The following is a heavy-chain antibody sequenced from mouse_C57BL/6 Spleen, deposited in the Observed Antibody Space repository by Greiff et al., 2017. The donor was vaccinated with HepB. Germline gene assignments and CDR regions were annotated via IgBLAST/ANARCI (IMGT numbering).Heavy chain of an antibody. J-gene: IGHJ2*01. Sequence: QVTLKESGPGILQPSQSLSLTCSFSGFSLSTFGMGVGWIRQPAGKGLEWLAHIWWDDDKYYNPALKSRLTISKDTSKNQVFLKIANVDTADTATYYCARIAYYYGRSPYYFDYWGQGTTLTVSS. D-gene: IGHD1-1*01. CDR3: ARIAYYYGRSPYYFDY. V-gene: IGHV8-8*01. CDR2: IWWDDDK. CDR1: GFSLSTFGMG.